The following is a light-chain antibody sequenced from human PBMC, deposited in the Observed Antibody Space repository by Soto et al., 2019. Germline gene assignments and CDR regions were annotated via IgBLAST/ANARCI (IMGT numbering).Light chain of an antibody. CDR3: QQRSNWPPIT. CDR2: DAP. V-gene: IGKV3-11*01. J-gene: IGKJ5*01. Sequence: EIVVTQSPATLSLSPGERATLSCRASQSVSSYLAWYQQKPGQAPRLLIYDAPNRATGIPARFSGSGSGTDFTLPISSLEPEDFAVYYCQQRSNWPPITFGQGTRLEIK. CDR1: QSVSSY.